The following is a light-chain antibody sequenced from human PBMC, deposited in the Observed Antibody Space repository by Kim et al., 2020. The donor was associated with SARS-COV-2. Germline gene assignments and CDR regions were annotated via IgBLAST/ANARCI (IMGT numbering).Light chain of an antibody. J-gene: IGLJ2*01. CDR1: RSNIGAGYD. CDR3: QSYDSSLSVV. Sequence: GQTVTISCPGRRSNIGAGYDVHWYQQLPGTAPKLLIYGNSNRPSGVPDRFSGSKSGTSASLAITGLQAEDEADYYCQSYDSSLSVVFGGGTQLTVL. CDR2: GNS. V-gene: IGLV1-40*01.